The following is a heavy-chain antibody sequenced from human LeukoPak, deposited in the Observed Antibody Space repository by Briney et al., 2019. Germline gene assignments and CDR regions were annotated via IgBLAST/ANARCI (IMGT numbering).Heavy chain of an antibody. J-gene: IGHJ3*02. CDR1: GYTFTIYD. CDR3: EISRVVGAARLACDI. CDR2: MNPNSGNA. Sequence: ASVKVSCKASGYTFTIYDINWVRQVPGQGPEWMGWMNPNSGNAGYAQMFQGRVTMTRDTSITTAYVELSSLRYEDTAVYYCEISRVVGAARLACDIWGQGTLITVSS. D-gene: IGHD2-15*01. V-gene: IGHV1-8*01.